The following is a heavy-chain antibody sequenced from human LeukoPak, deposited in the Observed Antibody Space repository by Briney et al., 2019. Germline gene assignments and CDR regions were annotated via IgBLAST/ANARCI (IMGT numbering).Heavy chain of an antibody. CDR2: INPSGGST. CDR1: GYTFTSYH. Sequence: ASVKVSCKASGYTFTSYHMLWVRQAPGQGLEWMGIINPSGGSTSYAQKFQGRVTMTRDTSTSTVYMELSSLRSEDTAVYYCAREGLQAGYYYGMDVWGQGTTVTVSS. J-gene: IGHJ6*02. D-gene: IGHD4-11*01. CDR3: AREGLQAGYYYGMDV. V-gene: IGHV1-46*01.